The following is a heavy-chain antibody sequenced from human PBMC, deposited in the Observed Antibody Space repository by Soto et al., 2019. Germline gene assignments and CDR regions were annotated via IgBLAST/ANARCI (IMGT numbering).Heavy chain of an antibody. D-gene: IGHD3-9*01. CDR1: GFTFSSYA. CDR2: ISYDGSNK. Sequence: QVQLVESGGGVVQPGRSLRLSCAASGFTFSSYAMHWVRQAPGKGLEWVAVISYDGSNKYYADSVKGRFTISRDNSKNTLYLQMISLRAEDTAVYYCARAYYDILTGYYSTLGSDAFDIWGQGTMVTVSS. CDR3: ARAYYDILTGYYSTLGSDAFDI. J-gene: IGHJ3*02. V-gene: IGHV3-30-3*01.